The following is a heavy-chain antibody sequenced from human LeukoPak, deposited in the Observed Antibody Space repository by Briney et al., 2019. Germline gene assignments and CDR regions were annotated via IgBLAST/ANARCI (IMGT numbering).Heavy chain of an antibody. D-gene: IGHD3-22*01. J-gene: IGHJ3*02. CDR3: ARDLYDSSESAFDI. CDR1: GFTFSSYG. Sequence: PGRSLRLSCAASGFTFSSYGMHWIRQAPGKGLEWVAVIWYDGRNKYYADSVKGRFTISRDNSKNTLYLQMNSLRAEDTAVYYCARDLYDSSESAFDIWGQGTMVTVSS. CDR2: IWYDGRNK. V-gene: IGHV3-33*01.